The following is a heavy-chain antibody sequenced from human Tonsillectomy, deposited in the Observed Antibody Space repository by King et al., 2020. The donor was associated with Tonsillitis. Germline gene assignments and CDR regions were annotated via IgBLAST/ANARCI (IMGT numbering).Heavy chain of an antibody. J-gene: IGHJ5*02. D-gene: IGHD2-15*01. CDR2: IYYSGNT. CDR1: VGSISGGAYY. CDR3: ARYEGGVFDL. V-gene: IGHV4-31*03. Sequence: QLQESGPGLVKPSQTLSLTCTVSVGSISGGAYYWSWIRQHPGKGLEWIGYIYYSGNTYYNLSLKSRLTISVDTPKSQFSLKLSSVTAADTAVYYCARYEGGVFDLWGQGTPVTVSS.